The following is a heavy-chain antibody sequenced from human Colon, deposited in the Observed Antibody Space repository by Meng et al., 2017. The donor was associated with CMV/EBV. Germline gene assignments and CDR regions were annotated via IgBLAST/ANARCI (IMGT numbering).Heavy chain of an antibody. Sequence: GESLKISCAASGFTVSSNYMSWVRQAPGKGLEWVSVIYSGGSTYYADSVRGRFTLSRDNAKNLVYLQMHSLTAEDTAVYYCARGWPPDYWGQGTLVTVSS. CDR1: GFTVSSNY. CDR2: IYSGGST. J-gene: IGHJ4*02. D-gene: IGHD6-13*01. V-gene: IGHV3-66*01. CDR3: ARGWPPDY.